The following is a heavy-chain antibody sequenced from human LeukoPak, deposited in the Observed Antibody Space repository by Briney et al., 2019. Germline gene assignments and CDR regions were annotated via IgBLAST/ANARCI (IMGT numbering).Heavy chain of an antibody. J-gene: IGHJ4*02. CDR2: ISYDGSNK. CDR3: ASTPVGATAGPDAYFDY. Sequence: PGGSLRLSCAASGFTFSSYWMHWVRQAPGKGLEWVAVISYDGSNKYYADSVKGRFTISRDNSKNTLYLQMNSLRAEDTAVYYCASTPVGATAGPDAYFDYWGQGTLVTVSS. D-gene: IGHD1-26*01. CDR1: GFTFSSYW. V-gene: IGHV3-30-3*01.